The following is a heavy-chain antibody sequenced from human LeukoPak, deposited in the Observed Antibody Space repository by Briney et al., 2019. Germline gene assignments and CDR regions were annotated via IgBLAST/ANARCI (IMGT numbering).Heavy chain of an antibody. CDR3: VREVGYGDYVSTNNWFDP. Sequence: GASVKVSCKASGYTFTNYGISWVRQAPGQGLEWMRWISAYNGNTNYAQKFQGRVTITADKSTSTAYMELSSLRSEDTAVYYCVREVGYGDYVSTNNWFDPWGQGTLVIVSS. V-gene: IGHV1-18*01. J-gene: IGHJ5*02. D-gene: IGHD4-17*01. CDR1: GYTFTNYG. CDR2: ISAYNGNT.